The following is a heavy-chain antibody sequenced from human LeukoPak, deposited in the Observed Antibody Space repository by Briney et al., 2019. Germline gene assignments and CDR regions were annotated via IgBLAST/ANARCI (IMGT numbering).Heavy chain of an antibody. CDR1: GFTFSGYS. V-gene: IGHV3-48*01. J-gene: IGHJ4*02. CDR3: AGDGYDSSGYPETLRH. CDR2: ISSSSSTI. D-gene: IGHD3-22*01. Sequence: GGSLRLSCVASGFTFSGYSMNWVRQAPGKGLEWVSYISSSSSTIYYADSVKGRFTISRDNAKNSLYLQMNSLRAEDTALYYCAGDGYDSSGYPETLRHWGQGTLVTVSS.